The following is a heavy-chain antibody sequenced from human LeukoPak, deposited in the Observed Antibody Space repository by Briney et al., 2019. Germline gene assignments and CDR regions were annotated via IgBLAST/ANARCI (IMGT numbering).Heavy chain of an antibody. CDR2: IYYSGST. CDR1: GGSISSGDYY. J-gene: IGHJ4*02. D-gene: IGHD4-23*01. Sequence: PSETLSLTCTVSGGSISSGDYYWSWIRQPSGKGLEWIGYIYYSGSTYYNPSLKSRVTISVDTSKNQFSLKLSSVTAADTAVYYCARDPGGYGGNSYFDYWGQGTLVTVSS. V-gene: IGHV4-30-4*01. CDR3: ARDPGGYGGNSYFDY.